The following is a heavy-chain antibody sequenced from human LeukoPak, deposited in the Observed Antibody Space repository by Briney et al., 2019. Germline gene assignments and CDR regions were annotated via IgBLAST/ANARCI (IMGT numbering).Heavy chain of an antibody. CDR3: APLSGSYFGDDAFDI. Sequence: PGGSLRLSCAASGFTFSSYEMNWVRQAPGKGLEWVSYISSSGSTIYYADSVKGRFTISRDNAKNSLYLRMNSLSAEDTAVYYCAPLSGSYFGDDAFDIWGQGTMVTVSS. V-gene: IGHV3-48*03. CDR1: GFTFSSYE. CDR2: ISSSGSTI. J-gene: IGHJ3*02. D-gene: IGHD1-26*01.